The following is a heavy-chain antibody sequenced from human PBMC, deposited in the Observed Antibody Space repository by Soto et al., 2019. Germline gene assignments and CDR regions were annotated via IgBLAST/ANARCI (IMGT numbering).Heavy chain of an antibody. J-gene: IGHJ5*02. CDR3: AKDGLGYPPFEP. Sequence: GGSLRLSCAASGSTFSTYAMSWVRQAPGKGLEWVSGISGSGGSTYYADSVKGRFTISRDNSKNTLYLQMNSLRADDTAVYYCAKDGLGYPPFEPWGQGTLVTVSS. V-gene: IGHV3-23*01. CDR2: ISGSGGST. CDR1: GSTFSTYA. D-gene: IGHD7-27*01.